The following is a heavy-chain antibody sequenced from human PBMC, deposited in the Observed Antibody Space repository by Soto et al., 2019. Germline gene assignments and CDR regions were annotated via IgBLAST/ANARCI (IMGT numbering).Heavy chain of an antibody. CDR1: GFAFRSIG. Sequence: GFPRLSCAASGFAFRSIGMHGVRLAPGKGLEWVSVIRDSGGSTYYADSVKGRFTISRDNSKNTLYLQMNSLRAEDTAVYYCAKDRVATIGEFDYWGQGTLVTVSS. CDR2: IRDSGGST. V-gene: IGHV3-23*01. D-gene: IGHD5-12*01. J-gene: IGHJ4*02. CDR3: AKDRVATIGEFDY.